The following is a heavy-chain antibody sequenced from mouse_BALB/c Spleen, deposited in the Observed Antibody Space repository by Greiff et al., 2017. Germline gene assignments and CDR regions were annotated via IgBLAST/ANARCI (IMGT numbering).Heavy chain of an antibody. CDR3: ARGNSPFAY. V-gene: IGHV14-1*02. CDR1: GFNIKDYY. D-gene: IGHD2-1*01. J-gene: IGHJ3*01. CDR2: IDPENGNT. Sequence: EVKLMESGAELVRPGALVKLSCKASGFNIKDYYMHWVKQRPEQGLEWIGWIDPENGNTIYDPKFQGKASITADTSSNTAYLQLSSLTSEDTAVYYCARGNSPFAYWGQGTLVTVSA.